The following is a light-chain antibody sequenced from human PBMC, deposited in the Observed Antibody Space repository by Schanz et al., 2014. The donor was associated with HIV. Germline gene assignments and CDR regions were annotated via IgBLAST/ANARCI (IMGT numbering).Light chain of an antibody. J-gene: IGKJ1*01. CDR1: QSISSH. CDR2: DAS. Sequence: DIQMTQSPSSLSASVGDRITITCRASQSISSHLNWYQQKPGRAPKLLIYDASSLHSGAPSRFSGSGSGTEFTLTISSLQPDDFATYYCQQYAVSSWTFGLGTRV. CDR3: QQYAVSSWT. V-gene: IGKV1-39*01.